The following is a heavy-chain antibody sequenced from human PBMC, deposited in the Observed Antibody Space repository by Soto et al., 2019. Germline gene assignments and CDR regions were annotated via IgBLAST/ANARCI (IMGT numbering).Heavy chain of an antibody. CDR2: IFSNDEK. Sequence: QVTLKESGPVLVKPTETLTLTCTVSGFSLSNAGMGVSWIRQPPGKALEWLVHIFSNDEKSYSTSLKRRLTISKDTSKSQVVLTMTNMDPVDTATFYCARYLPYSSNFFDCWGQGTLVTVSS. CDR1: GFSLSNAGMG. D-gene: IGHD6-13*01. CDR3: ARYLPYSSNFFDC. J-gene: IGHJ4*02. V-gene: IGHV2-26*01.